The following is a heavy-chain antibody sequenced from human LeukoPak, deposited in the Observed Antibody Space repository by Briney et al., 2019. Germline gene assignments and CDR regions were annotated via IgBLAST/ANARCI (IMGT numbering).Heavy chain of an antibody. J-gene: IGHJ6*03. V-gene: IGHV4-39*07. CDR1: GDSISSSNCH. D-gene: IGHD2/OR15-2a*01. CDR2: IYFSGGT. CDR3: ARLGISSYYYYYYMDV. Sequence: SETLSLTCTVSGDSISSSNCHWGWIRQPPGKGLEWIGSIYFSGGTYYNASLKSRVTISVDTSKNQFSLKLSSVTAADTAVYYCARLGISSYYYYYYMDVWGKGTTVTVSS.